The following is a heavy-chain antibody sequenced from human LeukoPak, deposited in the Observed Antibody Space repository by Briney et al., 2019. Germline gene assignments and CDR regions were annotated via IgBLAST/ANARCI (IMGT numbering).Heavy chain of an antibody. D-gene: IGHD3-22*01. Sequence: GESLKISCKGLGYIFSSYWIGWVRQMPGKGLEWMGIIYPDDSYTTYSPSFQGQVTISADKSIDTAYLHWSSLKASDTAMYYCARGDSIGYYSGFQHWGQGSLVIVSS. CDR2: IYPDDSYT. CDR3: ARGDSIGYYSGFQH. V-gene: IGHV5-51*01. CDR1: GYIFSSYW. J-gene: IGHJ1*01.